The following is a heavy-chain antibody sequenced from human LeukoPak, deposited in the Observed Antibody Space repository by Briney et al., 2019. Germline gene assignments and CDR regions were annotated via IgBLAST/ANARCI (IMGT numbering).Heavy chain of an antibody. CDR3: ARHVGITIFSYPDL. V-gene: IGHV5-51*01. J-gene: IGHJ2*01. Sequence: GEALKISCKCSGYSFTSYWIGWVRPMPGKGLEWMGIIYPGDSDTRYSPSFQGQVTISADKSISTAYLQWSSLKASDTAMYYCARHVGITIFSYPDLWGRGTLVTVSS. CDR2: IYPGDSDT. D-gene: IGHD3-9*01. CDR1: GYSFTSYW.